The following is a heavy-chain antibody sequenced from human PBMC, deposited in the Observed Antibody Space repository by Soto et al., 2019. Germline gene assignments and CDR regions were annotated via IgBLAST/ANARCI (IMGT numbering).Heavy chain of an antibody. Sequence: QVQLVQSGAEVKKPGSSVKVSCKASGGTFSSYAISWVRQAPGQGLEWMGGIIPIFGTANYAQKFQGRVTVTGDESTSTAYMELSSLRSEDTAVYYCARDARIAVAGEYFQHWGQGTLVTVSS. CDR2: IIPIFGTA. CDR3: ARDARIAVAGEYFQH. CDR1: GGTFSSYA. D-gene: IGHD6-19*01. V-gene: IGHV1-69*12. J-gene: IGHJ1*01.